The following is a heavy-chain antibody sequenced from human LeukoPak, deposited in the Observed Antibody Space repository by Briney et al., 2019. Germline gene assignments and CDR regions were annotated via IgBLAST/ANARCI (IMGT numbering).Heavy chain of an antibody. D-gene: IGHD2-15*01. CDR2: IIPIFGTA. CDR3: ARDNCSGGSCYYDY. CDR1: GGTFSSYA. J-gene: IGHJ4*02. V-gene: IGHV1-69*01. Sequence: SVKVSCKASGGTFSSYAISWVRQAPGQGLEWMGGIIPIFGTANYAQKFQGRVTITADESTSTAYMELSSLRSEDTAVYYCARDNCSGGSCYYDYWGQGTLVTVSS.